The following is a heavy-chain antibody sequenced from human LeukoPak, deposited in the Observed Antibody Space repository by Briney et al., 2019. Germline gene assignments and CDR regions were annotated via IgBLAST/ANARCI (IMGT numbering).Heavy chain of an antibody. V-gene: IGHV3-74*01. CDR3: ARGRPHGNDY. J-gene: IGHJ4*02. CDR2: IASDGSST. CDR1: GFTFSSYW. D-gene: IGHD4-23*01. Sequence: GGSLRPSCAASGFTFSSYWMNWVRQAPGKGLVWVSRIASDGSSTTYADSVKGRFSISRDNAKNTLYLQMNSLRVEDTVVYYCARGRPHGNDYWGQGTLVTVSS.